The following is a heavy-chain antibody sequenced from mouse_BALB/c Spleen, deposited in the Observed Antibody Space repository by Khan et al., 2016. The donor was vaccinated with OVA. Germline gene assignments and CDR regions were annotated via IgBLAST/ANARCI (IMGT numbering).Heavy chain of an antibody. J-gene: IGHJ4*01. D-gene: IGHD1-1*01. V-gene: IGHV3-2*02. CDR1: GYSITTNYA. CDR2: ISYSGST. Sequence: EVQLVESGPGLVKPSQSLSLTCTVTGYSITTNYAWDWIRQFPGNKLDWMGYISYSGSTSYNPSLKSRISITRDTSKHQFSLQSNSVTTEDTATYYCARKNYYGYAVDYWGQGTSVTVSS. CDR3: ARKNYYGYAVDY.